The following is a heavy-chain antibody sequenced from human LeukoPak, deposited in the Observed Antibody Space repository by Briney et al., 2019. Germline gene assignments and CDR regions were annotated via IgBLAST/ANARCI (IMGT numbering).Heavy chain of an antibody. Sequence: GGSLRLSCAVSGITLSNYGMSWVRQAPGKGLEWVAGISDSGGSTKYADSVKGRFTIARDNRKNTLYPQMNSLRAEDTAVYFCAKRGVVIRVILVGFHKEAYYFESWGQGALVTVSS. CDR2: ISDSGGST. CDR1: GITLSNYG. J-gene: IGHJ4*02. D-gene: IGHD3/OR15-3a*01. CDR3: AKRGVVIRVILVGFHKEAYYFES. V-gene: IGHV3-23*01.